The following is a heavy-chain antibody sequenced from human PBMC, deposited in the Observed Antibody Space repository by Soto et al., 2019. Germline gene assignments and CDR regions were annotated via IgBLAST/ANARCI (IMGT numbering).Heavy chain of an antibody. V-gene: IGHV4-34*01. Sequence: SETLSLTCAVYGGSFSGYYWSWIRQPPGKGLEWIGEINHSGSTNYNPSLKSRVTISVDTSKNQFSLKLSSVTAADTAVYYCARGWRYYYGSGSYYNQRPFDYWGQGTLVTVSS. D-gene: IGHD3-10*01. CDR2: INHSGST. CDR1: GGSFSGYY. CDR3: ARGWRYYYGSGSYYNQRPFDY. J-gene: IGHJ4*02.